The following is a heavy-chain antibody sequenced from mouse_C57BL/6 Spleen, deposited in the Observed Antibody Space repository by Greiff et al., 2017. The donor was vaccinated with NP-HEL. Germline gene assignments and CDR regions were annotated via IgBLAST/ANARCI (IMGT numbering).Heavy chain of an antibody. CDR1: GYTFTSYT. CDR2: INPSSGYT. V-gene: IGHV1-4*01. D-gene: IGHD2-4*01. CDR3: ARDEIYYDYDGGFAY. J-gene: IGHJ3*01. Sequence: QVQLQQSGAELARPGASVKMSCKASGYTFTSYTMHWVKQRPGQGLEWIGYINPSSGYTKYNQKFKDKATLTADKSSSTAYMQLSSLTSEDSAVYYCARDEIYYDYDGGFAYWGQGTLVTVSA.